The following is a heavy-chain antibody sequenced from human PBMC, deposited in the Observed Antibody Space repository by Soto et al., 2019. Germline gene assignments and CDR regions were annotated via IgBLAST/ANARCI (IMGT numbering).Heavy chain of an antibody. D-gene: IGHD2-15*01. V-gene: IGHV4-31*03. CDR2: IYYSGST. CDR3: ASLGYCRGGSCYPTY. J-gene: IGHJ4*02. Sequence: SETLSLTCTVSGGSISSGGYYWSWIRQHPGKGLEWIGYIYYSGSTYYNPSLKSRVTISVDTSKNQFSLKLSSVTAADTAVYYCASLGYCRGGSCYPTYWGQGTLVTVSS. CDR1: GGSISSGGYY.